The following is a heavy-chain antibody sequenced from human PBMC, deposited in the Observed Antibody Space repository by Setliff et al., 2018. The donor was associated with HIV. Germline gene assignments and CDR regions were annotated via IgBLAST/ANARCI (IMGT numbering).Heavy chain of an antibody. CDR2: IKTKSDGETA. V-gene: IGHV3-15*01. D-gene: IGHD3-10*01. CDR3: TTNLPRPEALRQSGVDP. Sequence: PGGSLRLSCAASRFTFSHAWMTGVRQAPGKGLEWVGRIKTKSDGETADYAAPVKGRFTISRDDSKNTLYLQMNSLKNEDTAVYYCTTNLPRPEALRQSGVDPWGQGALVTVSS. J-gene: IGHJ5*02. CDR1: RFTFSHAW.